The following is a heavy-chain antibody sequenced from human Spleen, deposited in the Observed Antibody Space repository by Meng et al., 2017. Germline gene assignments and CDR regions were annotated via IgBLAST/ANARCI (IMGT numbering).Heavy chain of an antibody. CDR1: GYIFSGYA. CDR2: INTNTGIP. CDR3: VRVEMEYNYGLDV. J-gene: IGHJ6*02. Sequence: ASVTVSCQASGYIFSGYAMIWVRQAPGQGIEWMGWINTNTGIPRYAQGFTGRFVFSLDTSVSTAYLQISSLQAEDTAVYYCVRVEMEYNYGLDVWGQGTTVTVSS. V-gene: IGHV7-4-1*02. D-gene: IGHD5-24*01.